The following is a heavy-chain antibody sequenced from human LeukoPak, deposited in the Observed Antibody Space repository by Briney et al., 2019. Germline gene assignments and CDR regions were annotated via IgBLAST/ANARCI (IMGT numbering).Heavy chain of an antibody. CDR2: IDQDGSDK. CDR3: ARVEKYYDFWSGYYAYYFDY. V-gene: IGHV3-7*01. J-gene: IGHJ4*02. CDR1: GFTFSNFW. D-gene: IGHD3-3*01. Sequence: QTGGSLRLSCMASGFTFSNFWMNWVRQAPGKGLEWVASIDQDGSDKYYVDSVKGRFTISRDNAKNTLYLQMNSLRAEDTAVYYCARVEKYYDFWSGYYAYYFDYWGQGTLVTVSS.